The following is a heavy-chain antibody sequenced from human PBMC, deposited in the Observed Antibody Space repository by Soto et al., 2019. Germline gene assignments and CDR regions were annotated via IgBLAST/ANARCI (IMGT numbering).Heavy chain of an antibody. Sequence: GGSLRLSCAASGFTFSSYAMSWVRQAPGKGLEWVSAISGSGGSTYYADSVKGRFTISRDNSKNTLYLQMNSLRAEDTAVYYCAKDLLRFLDHEGNAFDIWGQGTMVTVSS. D-gene: IGHD3-3*01. CDR3: AKDLLRFLDHEGNAFDI. CDR2: ISGSGGST. CDR1: GFTFSSYA. V-gene: IGHV3-23*01. J-gene: IGHJ3*02.